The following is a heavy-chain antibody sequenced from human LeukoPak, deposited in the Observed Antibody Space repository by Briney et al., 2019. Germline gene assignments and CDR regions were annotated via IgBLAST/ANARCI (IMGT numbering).Heavy chain of an antibody. D-gene: IGHD3-9*01. J-gene: IGHJ4*02. CDR2: ISAHSGNT. CDR3: ARNQHDILTGYISSFEY. V-gene: IGHV1-18*01. Sequence: ASVKVSCKASGYVFTSYGISWVRQAPGQGLEWMGWISAHSGNTNYAQKLQGRVTMTTDTSTRTAYMELRSLRSDDTAVYYCARNQHDILTGYISSFEYWGQGTLVTVSS. CDR1: GYVFTSYG.